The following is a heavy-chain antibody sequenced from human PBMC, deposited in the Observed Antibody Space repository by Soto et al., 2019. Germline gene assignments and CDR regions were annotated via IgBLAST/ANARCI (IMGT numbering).Heavy chain of an antibody. CDR1: GFTFTDYA. D-gene: IGHD1-26*01. CDR2: ISNDGNTR. J-gene: IGHJ4*02. V-gene: IGHV3-30*04. Sequence: GGAPRLSCAAAGFTFTDYAMHRGRQAPGKGLEWVAVISNDGNTRYYAESVKGRFSISRDNLNNTLYVQVNTLKNEDTAVYYCARHLGPTGPSYWGQGTLVTVSS. CDR3: ARHLGPTGPSY.